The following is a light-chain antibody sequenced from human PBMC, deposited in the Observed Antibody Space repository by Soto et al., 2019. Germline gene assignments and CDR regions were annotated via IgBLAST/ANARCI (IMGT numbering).Light chain of an antibody. CDR2: EVT. CDR3: CSYTSSSTRV. V-gene: IGLV2-14*01. J-gene: IGLJ1*01. Sequence: QSVLTQPASVSGSPGQSIAISCTGSSSDVGGYNYVSWYQQHPGKAPQLIIYEVTNRPSGVSNRFSGSKSGNTASLPISGFQAEDEADYYCCSYTSSSTRVFGTGTKVTGL. CDR1: SSDVGGYNY.